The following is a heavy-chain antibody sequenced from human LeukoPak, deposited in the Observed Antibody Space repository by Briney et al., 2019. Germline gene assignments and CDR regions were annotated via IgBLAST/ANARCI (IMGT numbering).Heavy chain of an antibody. D-gene: IGHD2-15*01. CDR3: ARHSAGYCSGGSCYPFRWFDP. CDR1: GYRFTSYW. CDR2: IDPSDSYT. Sequence: GESLKISCKGSGYRFTSYWISWVRQMPGKGLEWMGRIDPSDSYTNYSPSFQGHVTISADKSISTAYLQWSSLKASDTAMYYCARHSAGYCSGGSCYPFRWFDPWGQGTLVTVSS. J-gene: IGHJ5*02. V-gene: IGHV5-10-1*01.